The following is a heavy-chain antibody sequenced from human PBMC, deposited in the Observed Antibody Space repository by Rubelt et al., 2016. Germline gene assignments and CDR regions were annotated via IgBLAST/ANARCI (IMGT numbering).Heavy chain of an antibody. CDR2: IYYSGST. CDR3: ARHSNEYRFGKDV. CDR1: GGSISNYH. D-gene: IGHD2-2*02. Sequence: QVQLQESGPGLVKPSETLSLTCTVSGGSISNYHWSWIRQPPGKGLEWIGYIYYSGSTNYNPSLMSRVTMSVDTSKNQVSLKLNSVTAADTAVYYCARHSNEYRFGKDVWGQGTTVTVSS. V-gene: IGHV4-59*08. J-gene: IGHJ6*02.